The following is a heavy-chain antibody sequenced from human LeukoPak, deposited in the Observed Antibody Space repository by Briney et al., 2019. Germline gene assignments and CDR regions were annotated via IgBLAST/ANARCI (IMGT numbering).Heavy chain of an antibody. V-gene: IGHV4-59*01. J-gene: IGHJ5*02. CDR3: ARTNMVRGVIIGWFDP. CDR2: IYYSGST. D-gene: IGHD3-10*01. CDR1: SIXXXX. Sequence: SIXXXXWXWXXXXPGKGLEGIGYIYYSGSTNYNPSLKSRVTISVDTSKNQFSLKLSSVTAADTAVYYCARTNMVRGVIIGWFDPWGQGTLVTVSS.